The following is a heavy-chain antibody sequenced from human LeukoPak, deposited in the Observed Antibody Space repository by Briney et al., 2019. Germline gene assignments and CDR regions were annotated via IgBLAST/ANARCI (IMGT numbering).Heavy chain of an antibody. J-gene: IGHJ5*02. Sequence: PGGSLRLSCAASGFTFEIYAMSWVRLAPGKGLQWVASMCGSAGCTFYADSMKGRFTISRDNSKNTLYLQMNGLRAEDTAIYYCVRDRPNYHESNGHYYNRDGDHWGQGTLVTVSS. V-gene: IGHV3-23*01. CDR3: VRDRPNYHESNGHYYNRDGDH. CDR1: GFTFEIYA. CDR2: MCGSAGCT. D-gene: IGHD3-10*02.